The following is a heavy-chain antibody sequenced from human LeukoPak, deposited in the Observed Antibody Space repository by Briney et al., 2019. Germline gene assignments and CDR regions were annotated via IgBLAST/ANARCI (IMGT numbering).Heavy chain of an antibody. CDR2: INPNSGGT. D-gene: IGHD4-17*01. J-gene: IGHJ6*03. Sequence: GASVKVSCKASGYTFTGYYMHWVRQAPGQGLEWMGWINPNSGGTNYAQKFQGRVTMTRDTSTSTVYMELSSLRSEDTAVYYCARDGYGEDYYYMDVWGKGTTVTISS. CDR3: ARDGYGEDYYYMDV. V-gene: IGHV1-2*02. CDR1: GYTFTGYY.